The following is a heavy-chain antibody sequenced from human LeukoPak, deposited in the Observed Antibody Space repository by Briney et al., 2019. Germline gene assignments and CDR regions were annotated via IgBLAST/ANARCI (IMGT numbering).Heavy chain of an antibody. CDR1: GFTFDDYT. V-gene: IGHV3-43*01. CDR3: AKDIGVGYCNGCLFDY. Sequence: PGGSLRLSCAASGFTFDDYTMHWVRQAPGKGLEWVSLISWDGGSTYYADSVKGRFTISRDNSKNSLYPQMNSLRTEDTALYYCAKDIGVGYCNGCLFDYWGQGTLVTVSS. D-gene: IGHD2-15*01. J-gene: IGHJ4*02. CDR2: ISWDGGST.